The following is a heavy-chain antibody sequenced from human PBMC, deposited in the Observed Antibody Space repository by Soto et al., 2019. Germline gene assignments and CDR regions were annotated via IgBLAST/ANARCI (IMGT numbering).Heavy chain of an antibody. Sequence: SLRLSCAASGFTFSSYGMHWVRQAPGKGLEWVAVIWYDGSNKYYADSVKGRLTISRDNSKNTLYLQMNSLRAEDTAVYYCARDLLGYCSGGSCYSWEYYFDYWGQGTLVTVSS. CDR2: IWYDGSNK. CDR1: GFTFSSYG. D-gene: IGHD2-15*01. V-gene: IGHV3-33*01. J-gene: IGHJ4*02. CDR3: ARDLLGYCSGGSCYSWEYYFDY.